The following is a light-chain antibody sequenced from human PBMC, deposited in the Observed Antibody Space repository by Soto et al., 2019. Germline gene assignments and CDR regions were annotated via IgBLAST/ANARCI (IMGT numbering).Light chain of an antibody. J-gene: IGKJ1*01. V-gene: IGKV3-15*01. CDR3: QQSYSTPRT. CDR1: QSVSSN. CDR2: GAS. Sequence: EIVLTQSPGTLSLSPGERATLYCWASQSVSSNLAWYQQKPGQAPRLLIYGASTRVTGVPARFSGSGSGTEFILIISSLQPEDFATYYCQQSYSTPRTFGQGTKVDIK.